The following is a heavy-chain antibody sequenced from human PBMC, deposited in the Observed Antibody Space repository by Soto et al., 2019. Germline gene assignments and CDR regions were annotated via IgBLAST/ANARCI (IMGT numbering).Heavy chain of an antibody. D-gene: IGHD2-15*01. V-gene: IGHV5-10-1*04. J-gene: IGHJ6*02. Sequence: PGESLKISCKGSIYAFSTYWINWVRQMPGKGLERMGRIDPRDSYSDYSPSFESQVTISADNSITTAYLQWGSLKASDTAIYYCATQRSPHGRGGYYGKDGGGHGTTVTVAS. CDR1: IYAFSTYW. CDR2: IDPRDSYS. CDR3: ATQRSPHGRGGYYGKDG.